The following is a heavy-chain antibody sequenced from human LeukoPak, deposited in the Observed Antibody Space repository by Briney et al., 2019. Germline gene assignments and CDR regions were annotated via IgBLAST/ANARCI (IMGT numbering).Heavy chain of an antibody. D-gene: IGHD6-13*01. CDR3: ARAPAAYQDGYSPLHYYYYGMDV. CDR1: GGSISSGDYY. J-gene: IGHJ6*02. V-gene: IGHV4-30-4*01. CDR2: IYYSGST. Sequence: SETLSLTCTVSGGSISSGDYYWSWIRQPPGKGLEWIGYIYYSGSTYYNPSLKSRVTISIDTSKNQFSLKLSSVTAADTAVYYCARAPAAYQDGYSPLHYYYYGMDVWGQGTTVTVSS.